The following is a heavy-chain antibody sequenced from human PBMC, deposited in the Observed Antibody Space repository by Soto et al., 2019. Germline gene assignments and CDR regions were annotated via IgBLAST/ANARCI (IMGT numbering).Heavy chain of an antibody. Sequence: LSLTCTVSGGSISSYYWSWIRQPPGKGLEWIGYIYYSGSTNYNPSLKSRVTTSVDTSKNQFSLKLSTVTAADTAVYYCARGDYGDYVGGSYYGMDVWGQGTTVTVSS. CDR3: ARGDYGDYVGGSYYGMDV. V-gene: IGHV4-59*01. CDR1: GGSISSYY. D-gene: IGHD4-17*01. CDR2: IYYSGST. J-gene: IGHJ6*02.